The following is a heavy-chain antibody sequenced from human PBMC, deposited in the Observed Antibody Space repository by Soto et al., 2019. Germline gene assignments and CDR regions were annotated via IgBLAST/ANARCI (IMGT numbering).Heavy chain of an antibody. J-gene: IGHJ4*02. V-gene: IGHV4-34*02. D-gene: IGHD5-12*01. CDR1: DASFSGSY. CDR2: INHSGST. CDR3: ARLGPEWLQFRGYFDY. Sequence: QVQLQQWGAGLLKPSETLSLTCAVSDASFSGSYWSWIRQTPGKGLEWIGEINHSGSTNYNPSLRRRVTISVDTSKNQFSLELRSVTAADTAVYYCARLGPEWLQFRGYFDYWGQGALVTVSS.